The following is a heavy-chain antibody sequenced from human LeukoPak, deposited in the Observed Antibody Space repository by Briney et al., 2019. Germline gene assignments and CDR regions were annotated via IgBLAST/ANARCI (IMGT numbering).Heavy chain of an antibody. J-gene: IGHJ5*02. Sequence: SGTLSLTCSVSGGSISSTSYYWGWIRQPPGKGLEWIGSMHYSGSTYYNPSLKSRVTISVDTSKNQFSLRLSSVTAADTAVYYCARYCSTTSCYLWMGFDPWGGGTLVTVSS. CDR2: MHYSGST. D-gene: IGHD2-2*01. CDR1: GGSISSTSYY. CDR3: ARYCSTTSCYLWMGFDP. V-gene: IGHV4-39*01.